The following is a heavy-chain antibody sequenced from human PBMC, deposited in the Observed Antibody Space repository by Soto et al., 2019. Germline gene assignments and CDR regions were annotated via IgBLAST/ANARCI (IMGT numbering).Heavy chain of an antibody. J-gene: IGHJ4*02. D-gene: IGHD7-27*01. V-gene: IGHV1-18*01. CDR2: ISAYNGNT. CDR1: GYTFTSYG. CDR3: ARVNGGSGKTLGGGGVDY. Sequence: QVQLVQSGAEVKKPGASVKVSCKASGYTFTSYGISWVRQAPGQGLEWMGWISAYNGNTNYAQKLQGSVTMTPDTSTSTAYMELRSLRSDDTAVYYCARVNGGSGKTLGGGGVDYWGQGTLVTVSS.